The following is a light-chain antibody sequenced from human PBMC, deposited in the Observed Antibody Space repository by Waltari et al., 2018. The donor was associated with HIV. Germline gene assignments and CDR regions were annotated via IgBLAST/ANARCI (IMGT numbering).Light chain of an antibody. CDR1: ASNVGSHY. CDR3: GAWDDNLRGL. V-gene: IGLV1-47*01. Sequence: QAVLTQTPSASASPGQKITIPCSASASNVGSHYVYWYHQFPGRAPKLLLYKNNQRSSGVPDRLSGSKSGTSASLTISGLRSEDEGTYFCGAWDDNLRGLFGAGTKLTVL. J-gene: IGLJ2*01. CDR2: KNN.